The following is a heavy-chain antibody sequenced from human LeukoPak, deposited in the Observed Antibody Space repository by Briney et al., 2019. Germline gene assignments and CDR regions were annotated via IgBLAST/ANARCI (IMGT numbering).Heavy chain of an antibody. D-gene: IGHD6-6*01. CDR3: ARSDSSSAGIDY. V-gene: IGHV1-58*02. CDR1: GFTFTSSA. Sequence: ASVKVSCKASGFTFTSSAMQWVRQARGQRLEWIGWIVVGSGNTNYAQKFQGRVTITADKSTSTAYMELSSLRSEDTAVYYCARSDSSSAGIDYWGQGTLVTVSS. J-gene: IGHJ4*02. CDR2: IVVGSGNT.